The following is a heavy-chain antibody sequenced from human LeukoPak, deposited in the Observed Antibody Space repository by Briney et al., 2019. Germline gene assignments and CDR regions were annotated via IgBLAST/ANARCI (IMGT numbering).Heavy chain of an antibody. V-gene: IGHV3-48*03. D-gene: IGHD1-26*01. CDR3: ATSYSGRLTGTGAFDI. Sequence: GGSLRLSCAASGVTFSSYEMNWVRQAPGKGLEWVSYISSSGSTIYYADSVKGRFTISRDNAKNSLYLQMNSLRAEDTAVYYCATSYSGRLTGTGAFDIWGQGTMVTVSS. CDR2: ISSSGSTI. CDR1: GVTFSSYE. J-gene: IGHJ3*02.